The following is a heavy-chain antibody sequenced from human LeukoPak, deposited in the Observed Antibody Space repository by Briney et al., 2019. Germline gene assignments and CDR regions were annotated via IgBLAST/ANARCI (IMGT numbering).Heavy chain of an antibody. CDR1: GFTLNNYS. CDR3: ARTRDPPTYYYFYMDV. Sequence: GGSLRLSCAASGFTLNNYSMNWVRQAPGKGLEWVSYIGTSSSTRYYADSVMGRFTISRDNAMNSLYLQMNSLRAEDTAVYYCARTRDPPTYYYFYMDVWGKGTTVTVSS. D-gene: IGHD1-1*01. J-gene: IGHJ6*03. CDR2: IGTSSSTR. V-gene: IGHV3-48*04.